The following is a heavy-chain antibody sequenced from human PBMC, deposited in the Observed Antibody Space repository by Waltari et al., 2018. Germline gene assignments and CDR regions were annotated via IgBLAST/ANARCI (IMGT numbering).Heavy chain of an antibody. CDR1: GFTFSSYS. CDR2: ISSSSSTI. V-gene: IGHV3-48*01. CDR3: ARSVQDDFWSGYPDY. D-gene: IGHD3-3*01. J-gene: IGHJ4*02. Sequence: EVQLVESGGGLVQPGGSLRLSCAASGFTFSSYSMNWVRQAPGKGLEWVSYISSSSSTIYDEDSEKGRFTISRDNAKNSLYLQMNSLRAEDTAVYDCARSVQDDFWSGYPDYWGQGTLVTVSS.